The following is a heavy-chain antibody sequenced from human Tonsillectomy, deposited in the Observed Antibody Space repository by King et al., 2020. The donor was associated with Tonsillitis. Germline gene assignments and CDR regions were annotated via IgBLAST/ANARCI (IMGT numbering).Heavy chain of an antibody. Sequence: TLKESGPVLVKPGETLTLTCTVSGFSISQSRIGFSWVRQPPGGALEWLAHIFAHGDKAYTASLKNRLAISKDTANSQVVLTLTNVDPADTATYFCARTNYGDFWFAVWGQGTLVNVSS. CDR3: ARTNYGDFWFAV. J-gene: IGHJ5*02. V-gene: IGHV2-26*01. CDR1: GFSISQSRIG. CDR2: IFAHGDK. D-gene: IGHD2-21*02.